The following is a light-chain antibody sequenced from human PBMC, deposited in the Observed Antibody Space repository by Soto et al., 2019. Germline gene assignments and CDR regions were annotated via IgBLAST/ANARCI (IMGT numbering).Light chain of an antibody. Sequence: QSVLTQPPSVSGAPGQRVTISCTGSSSNIGAGYDVHWYQQLPGTAPKLLIYGNSNRPSGVPDRFSGSKSGTSASLAITGFQAEDEADYYCESYDSSLSLHVVFGGGTNLTVL. V-gene: IGLV1-40*01. CDR2: GNS. CDR1: SSNIGAGYD. J-gene: IGLJ2*01. CDR3: ESYDSSLSLHVV.